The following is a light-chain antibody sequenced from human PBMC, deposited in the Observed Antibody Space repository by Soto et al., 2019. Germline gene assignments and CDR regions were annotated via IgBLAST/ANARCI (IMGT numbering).Light chain of an antibody. V-gene: IGLV1-44*01. Sequence: QSVLTQPPSASGTPGQRGTISCSGSVSNIGSNTVNWYQQLPETAPRLLIYSNNQGPSGVPDRFSGSKSGTSASLAISGLQSEDEADYYCATWDDSLNGVVFGGGTQLTVL. J-gene: IGLJ7*01. CDR3: ATWDDSLNGVV. CDR1: VSNIGSNT. CDR2: SNN.